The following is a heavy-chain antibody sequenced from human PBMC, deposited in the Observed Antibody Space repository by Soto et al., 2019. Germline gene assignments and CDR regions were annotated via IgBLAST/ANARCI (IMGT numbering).Heavy chain of an antibody. CDR2: IYHSGST. V-gene: IGHV4-4*02. D-gene: IGHD3-10*01. CDR1: GGSVSSSNW. CDR3: ARDPGGTRVRGPYGMDV. Sequence: ETLSLPCAVPGGSVSSSNWWSWVRQPPGEGLEWIGEIYHSGSTNYKPSLKSRVTISVDKTKNQFSLKLSSVTAADTAVYDCARDPGGTRVRGPYGMDVWGQGTTVTVSS. J-gene: IGHJ6*02.